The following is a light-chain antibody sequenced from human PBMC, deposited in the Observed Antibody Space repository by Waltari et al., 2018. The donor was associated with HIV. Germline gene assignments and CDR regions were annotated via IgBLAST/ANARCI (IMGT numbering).Light chain of an antibody. CDR3: AAWDDTLTVV. CDR1: SSNIGTNY. Sequence: QSVLTQPPSASGTPGQSVTISCSGTSSNIGTNYVYWYQQFPGTAPKLLIYRNNNAPSGVPDRFSGSKSGTSASLDISGLRSDDEAEYYCAAWDDTLTVVFGGGTKLTVL. V-gene: IGLV1-47*01. J-gene: IGLJ2*01. CDR2: RNN.